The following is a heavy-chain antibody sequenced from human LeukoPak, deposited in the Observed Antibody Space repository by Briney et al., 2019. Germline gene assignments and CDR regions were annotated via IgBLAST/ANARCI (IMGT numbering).Heavy chain of an antibody. Sequence: GGSLRLSCAASGFTFSDYYMSWVRQAPGKGLEWVSAISGSGGSTYYADSVKGRFTISRDNSKNTLYLQMNSLRAEDTAVYYCAKVRGSGYYSDYWGQGTLVTVSS. CDR2: ISGSGGST. J-gene: IGHJ4*02. CDR3: AKVRGSGYYSDY. V-gene: IGHV3-23*01. CDR1: GFTFSDYY. D-gene: IGHD3-22*01.